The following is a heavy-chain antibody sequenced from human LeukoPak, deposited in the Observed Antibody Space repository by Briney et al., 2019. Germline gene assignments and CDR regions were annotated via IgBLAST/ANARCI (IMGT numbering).Heavy chain of an antibody. Sequence: PSETLSLTCTVSGGCIDIYYWNWIRQSPGKGLEWLGYIYYSGNTNYNPSLKSRVTISVDTSKNQFSLKLRSVTAADTAVYYCAREDSPPSSAFDIWGQGTMVTVSS. CDR2: IYYSGNT. CDR3: AREDSPPSSAFDI. V-gene: IGHV4-59*01. D-gene: IGHD4-11*01. CDR1: GGCIDIYY. J-gene: IGHJ3*02.